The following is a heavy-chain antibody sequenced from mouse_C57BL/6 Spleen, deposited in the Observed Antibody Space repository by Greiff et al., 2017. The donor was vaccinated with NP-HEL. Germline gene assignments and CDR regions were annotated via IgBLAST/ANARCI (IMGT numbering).Heavy chain of an antibody. V-gene: IGHV1-39*01. CDR2: INPNYGTT. Sequence: VQLQQSGPELVKPGASVKISCKASGYSFTDYNMNWVKQSNGKSLEWIGVINPNYGTTSYNQKFKGKATLTVAQSSSTAYMQLNSLTSEDSAVYYCAREGLRRVYYAMDYWGQGTSVTVSS. CDR3: AREGLRRVYYAMDY. J-gene: IGHJ4*01. CDR1: GYSFTDYN. D-gene: IGHD2-4*01.